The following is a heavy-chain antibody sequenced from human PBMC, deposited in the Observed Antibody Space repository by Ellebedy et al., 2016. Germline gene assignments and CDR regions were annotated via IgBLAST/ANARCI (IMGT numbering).Heavy chain of an antibody. D-gene: IGHD2-21*02. CDR2: ISGSSGRT. CDR3: ARDQGDDGGDFDY. J-gene: IGHJ4*02. V-gene: IGHV1-18*01. Sequence: ASVKVSCKTSGYPFTYYGISWIRQAPDQRLEWMAWISGSSGRTDYAEKFKGRIAMTTDTSTGTAYMELKSLRSDDTAVYYCARDQGDDGGDFDYWGQGTLVTVSS. CDR1: GYPFTYYG.